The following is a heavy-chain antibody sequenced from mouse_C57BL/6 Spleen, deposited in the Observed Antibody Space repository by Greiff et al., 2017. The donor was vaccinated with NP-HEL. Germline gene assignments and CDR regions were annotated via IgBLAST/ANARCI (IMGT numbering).Heavy chain of an antibody. J-gene: IGHJ4*01. D-gene: IGHD1-1*01. CDR2: ISSGSSTI. Sequence: EVQLVESGGGLVKPGGSLKLSCAASGFTFSDYGMHWVRQAPEKGLEWVAYISSGSSTIYYADTVKGRFTISRDNAKNTLFLQMTSLRSEDTAMYYCARWGSSTLYYAMDYWGQGTSVTVSS. V-gene: IGHV5-17*01. CDR1: GFTFSDYG. CDR3: ARWGSSTLYYAMDY.